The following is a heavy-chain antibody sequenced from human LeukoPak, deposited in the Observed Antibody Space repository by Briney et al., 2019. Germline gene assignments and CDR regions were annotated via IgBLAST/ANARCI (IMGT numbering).Heavy chain of an antibody. J-gene: IGHJ4*02. V-gene: IGHV4-59*01. CDR2: IYYSGST. D-gene: IGHD5-18*01. CDR1: GGSISSYY. Sequence: SETLSLTCTVSGGSISSYYWSWIRQPPGKGLEWIGYIYYSGSTNYNPSLKSRVTISVDTSKNQFSLKLSSVTAADTAGYYCARAKSGGYSYRAYYFDYWGRGTLVTVSS. CDR3: ARAKSGGYSYRAYYFDY.